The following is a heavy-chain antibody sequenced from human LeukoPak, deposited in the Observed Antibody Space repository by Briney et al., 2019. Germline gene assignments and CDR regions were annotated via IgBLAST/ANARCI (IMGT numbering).Heavy chain of an antibody. V-gene: IGHV3-7*01. CDR3: ARDWGSSGWYNWFDR. D-gene: IGHD6-19*01. Sequence: GGSLRLSCAASGFTFSSYWMSWVRQAPGKGLEWVANIKQDGSEKYYVDSVKGRFTISRDNSKNTLYLSMNSLRTEDTAVYYCARDWGSSGWYNWFDRWGQGTPVTVSS. CDR2: IKQDGSEK. CDR1: GFTFSSYW. J-gene: IGHJ5*02.